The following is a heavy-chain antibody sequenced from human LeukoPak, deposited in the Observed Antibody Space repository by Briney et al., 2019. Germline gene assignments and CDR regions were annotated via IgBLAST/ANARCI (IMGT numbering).Heavy chain of an antibody. V-gene: IGHV3-11*01. CDR1: GFTISDYY. J-gene: IGHJ4*02. CDR3: AKGGTGGQGSFRFDY. D-gene: IGHD4-23*01. Sequence: PAGSLRLYCAASGFTISDYYMSWIRQAPGKGLKWVSYISSSDSSIYYADTVKGRFTIYRDNSKNTMYLQMNRLRAEDTAVYYCAKGGTGGQGSFRFDYWGQGTLVTVCS. CDR2: ISSSDSSI.